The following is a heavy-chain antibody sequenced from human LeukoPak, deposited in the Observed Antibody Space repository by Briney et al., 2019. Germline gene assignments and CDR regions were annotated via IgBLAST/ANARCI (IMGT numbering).Heavy chain of an antibody. CDR3: ARDQGVTMIRYYFDY. D-gene: IGHD3-22*01. J-gene: IGHJ4*02. V-gene: IGHV1-3*01. Sequence: KFQGRVTITRDTSASTAYMELSSLRSEDTAVYYCARDQGVTMIRYYFDYWGQGTLVTVSS.